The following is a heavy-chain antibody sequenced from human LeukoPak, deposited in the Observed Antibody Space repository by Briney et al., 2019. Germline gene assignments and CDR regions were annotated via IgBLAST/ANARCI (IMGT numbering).Heavy chain of an antibody. Sequence: ASVKVSCKASGYTFTSYGISWVRQAPGQGLEWMGWISAYNGNTNYAQKLQGRVTMTTDTSTSTAYMELRSLRSDDTAVYYCARVSQTQYYDFWSGYYGVRALDIWGQGTMVTVSS. D-gene: IGHD3-3*01. J-gene: IGHJ3*02. V-gene: IGHV1-18*01. CDR3: ARVSQTQYYDFWSGYYGVRALDI. CDR2: ISAYNGNT. CDR1: GYTFTSYG.